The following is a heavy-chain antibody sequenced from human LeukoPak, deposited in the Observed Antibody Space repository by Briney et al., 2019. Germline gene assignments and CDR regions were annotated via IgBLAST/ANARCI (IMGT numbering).Heavy chain of an antibody. CDR1: GGSISSSSYY. Sequence: SETLSLTCTVSGGSISSSSYYWGWIRQPPGKGLEWIGEINHSGSTNYNPSLKSRVTISVDTSKNQFSLKLSSVTAADTAVYYCARRGNSSGSTYYYYYMDVWGKGTTVTISS. CDR2: INHSGST. D-gene: IGHD3-22*01. J-gene: IGHJ6*03. CDR3: ARRGNSSGSTYYYYYMDV. V-gene: IGHV4-39*07.